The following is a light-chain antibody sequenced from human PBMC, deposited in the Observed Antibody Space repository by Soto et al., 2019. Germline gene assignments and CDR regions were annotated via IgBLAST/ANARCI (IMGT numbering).Light chain of an antibody. J-gene: IGKJ2*01. CDR1: QSVSSSY. V-gene: IGKV3-20*01. Sequence: EIVLTQSPGTLSLSPGERATLSCRASQSVSSSYLAWYQQKPGQAPRLLIYGASNRATGIPDRFSASGYGTDFTLTISRLEPEEFAVYYCQQYGSSPPYTFGQGTKLEIK. CDR3: QQYGSSPPYT. CDR2: GAS.